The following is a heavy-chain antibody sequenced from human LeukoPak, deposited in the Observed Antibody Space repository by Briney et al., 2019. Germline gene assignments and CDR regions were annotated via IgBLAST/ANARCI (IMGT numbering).Heavy chain of an antibody. CDR3: ARLRGGYDSADY. J-gene: IGHJ4*02. CDR1: GYKFTDYS. V-gene: IGHV1-2*02. CDR2: IHPESGGT. Sequence: ASVKVSCTASGYKFTDYSMHWVRQAPGRGPEWMGWIHPESGGTNSAPEFQGRVTMTRDTSISTVYMELSRLGSDDTAVYYCARLRGGYDSADYWGQGTLVTVSS. D-gene: IGHD5-12*01.